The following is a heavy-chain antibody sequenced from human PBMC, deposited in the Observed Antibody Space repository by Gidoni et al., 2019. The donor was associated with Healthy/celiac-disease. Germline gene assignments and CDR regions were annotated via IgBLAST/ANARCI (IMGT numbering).Heavy chain of an antibody. CDR1: GFTFSSYA. CDR3: AKDSPLKYCSSTSCYYVY. D-gene: IGHD2-2*01. V-gene: IGHV3-23*01. CDR2: ISGSGGST. Sequence: EVQLLESGGGLVQHGGSLRLSCAASGFTFSSYALGWVRRAPGRGLEWVSAISGSGGSTYYADSVKGRFTISRDNSKNTLYLQMNSLRAEDTAVYYCAKDSPLKYCSSTSCYYVYWGQGTLVTVSS. J-gene: IGHJ4*02.